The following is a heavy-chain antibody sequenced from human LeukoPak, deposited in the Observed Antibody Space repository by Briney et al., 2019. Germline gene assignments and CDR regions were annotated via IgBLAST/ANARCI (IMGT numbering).Heavy chain of an antibody. Sequence: GGSLRLSCTASGFTFGDYAMSWVRQAPGKGLEWVGFIRSKAYGGTTEYAASVKGRFTISRDDSKSIAYLQMNSLKNEDTAVYYCTRDRSRYGGSYYDYWGQGTLVTVSS. CDR1: GFTFGDYA. CDR2: IRSKAYGGTT. J-gene: IGHJ4*02. D-gene: IGHD1-26*01. CDR3: TRDRSRYGGSYYDY. V-gene: IGHV3-49*04.